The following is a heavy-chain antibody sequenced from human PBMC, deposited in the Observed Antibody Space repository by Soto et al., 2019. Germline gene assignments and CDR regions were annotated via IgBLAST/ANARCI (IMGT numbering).Heavy chain of an antibody. CDR1: GFSLSNARRG. D-gene: IGHD4-4*01. J-gene: IGHJ2*01. CDR3: SRIRVDYSNYVSYCYFDL. V-gene: IGHV2-26*01. CDR2: IFSNDEK. Sequence: QVTLKESGPVLVKPTETLTLTCTVSGFSLSNARRGVSWIRQPPGKALEWLAHIFSNDEKSYSTSLKSRLTITMDTANSQVVLTMTIIGPVDAATYYCSRIRVDYSNYVSYCYFDLWGRGTLVTVSS.